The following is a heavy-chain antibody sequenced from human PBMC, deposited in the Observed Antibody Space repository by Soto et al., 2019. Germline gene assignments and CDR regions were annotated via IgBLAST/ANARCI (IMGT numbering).Heavy chain of an antibody. CDR2: ISEGGGST. Sequence: QVRLVESGGDVVQPGRSLRLSCAVSGFTFRSFGMHWVRQAPGKGLEWVAVISEGGGSTSYADSVKGRFTISRDNSKTPLYLQMNSLGPGDTALYYCARDLPRRYSSSGFALFDYWGQGTLVTVSS. CDR1: GFTFRSFG. D-gene: IGHD6-13*01. J-gene: IGHJ4*02. V-gene: IGHV3-30*03. CDR3: ARDLPRRYSSSGFALFDY.